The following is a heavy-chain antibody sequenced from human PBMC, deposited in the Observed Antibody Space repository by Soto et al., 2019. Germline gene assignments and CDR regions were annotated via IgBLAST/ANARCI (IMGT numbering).Heavy chain of an antibody. CDR2: IYNGERT. V-gene: IGHV4-59*01. Sequence: QVQLQESGPGLVKPSETMSLTCTASGASISNKYWNWIRQPPGKGLEWIGRIYNGERTNYNPSLKSRVTISVDTSKNQFSLKLGSVTAADTAVYYCAQTTGWPGFDYWGQGILVTVSS. CDR1: GASISNKY. D-gene: IGHD6-19*01. CDR3: AQTTGWPGFDY. J-gene: IGHJ4*02.